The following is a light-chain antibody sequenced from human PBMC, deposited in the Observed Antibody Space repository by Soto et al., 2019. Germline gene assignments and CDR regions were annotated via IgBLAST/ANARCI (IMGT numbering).Light chain of an antibody. Sequence: QAVVTQSPSASASLGASVKLTCTLSSGHSSNAIAWHQQQSEKGPRYLMKLNSDGSHTKGDGIPDRFSGSSSGAERYLTISSLQSEDEADYYCQTWGTGPWVFGGGTKLTVL. CDR2: LNSDGSH. J-gene: IGLJ3*02. CDR3: QTWGTGPWV. CDR1: SGHSSNA. V-gene: IGLV4-69*01.